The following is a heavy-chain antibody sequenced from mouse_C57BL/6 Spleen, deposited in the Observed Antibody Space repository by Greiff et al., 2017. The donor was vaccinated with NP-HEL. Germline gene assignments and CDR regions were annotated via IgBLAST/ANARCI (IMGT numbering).Heavy chain of an antibody. CDR1: GYSITSGYY. D-gene: IGHD2-5*01. CDR2: ISYDGSN. Sequence: EVQRVESGPGLVKPSQSLSLTCSVTGYSITSGYYWNWIRQFPGNKLEWMGYISYDGSNNYNPSLKNRISITRDTSKNQFFLKLNSVTTEDTATYYCASGAYYSNPFAYWGQGTLVTVSA. V-gene: IGHV3-6*01. J-gene: IGHJ3*01. CDR3: ASGAYYSNPFAY.